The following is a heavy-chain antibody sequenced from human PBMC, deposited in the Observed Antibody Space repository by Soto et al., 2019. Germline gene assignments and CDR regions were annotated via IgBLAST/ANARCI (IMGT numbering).Heavy chain of an antibody. D-gene: IGHD2-15*01. Sequence: QVQLVESGGGVVQPGRSLRLSCAASGFTFSSYAMYWVRQAPGKGLEWVAVISYDGNNKYYADSVKGRFTICRDNSKNTRYLQMHSLRAEDTAVYYCAGAGCDGGSCYTLVGLRYGMDVWGQGTTVTVSS. J-gene: IGHJ6*02. V-gene: IGHV3-30-3*01. CDR2: ISYDGNNK. CDR1: GFTFSSYA. CDR3: AGAGCDGGSCYTLVGLRYGMDV.